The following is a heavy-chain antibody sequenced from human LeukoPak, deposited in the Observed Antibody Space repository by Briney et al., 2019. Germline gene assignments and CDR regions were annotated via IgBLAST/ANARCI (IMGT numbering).Heavy chain of an antibody. CDR3: ARDFTYYDFWSGYYWHYFDY. V-gene: IGHV1-18*01. CDR1: GYTFTSYG. Sequence: ASVKVSCKASGYTFTSYGISWVRQAPGQGLEWMGWISACNGNTNYAQKLQGRVTMITDTSTSTAYMELRSLRSDDTAVYYCARDFTYYDFWSGYYWHYFDYWGQGTLVTVSS. J-gene: IGHJ4*02. D-gene: IGHD3-3*01. CDR2: ISACNGNT.